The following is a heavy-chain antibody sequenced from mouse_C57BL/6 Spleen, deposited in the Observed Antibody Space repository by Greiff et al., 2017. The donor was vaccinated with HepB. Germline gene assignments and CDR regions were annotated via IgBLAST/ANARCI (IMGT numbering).Heavy chain of an antibody. D-gene: IGHD3-2*02. Sequence: VQLQESGAELVRPGASVTLSCKASGYTFTDYEMHWVKQTPVHGLEWIGAIDPETGGTAYNQKFKGKAILTADKSSSTAYMELRSLTSEDSAVYYCTRGQLSAMDYWGQGTSVTVSS. V-gene: IGHV1-15*01. J-gene: IGHJ4*01. CDR1: GYTFTDYE. CDR2: IDPETGGT. CDR3: TRGQLSAMDY.